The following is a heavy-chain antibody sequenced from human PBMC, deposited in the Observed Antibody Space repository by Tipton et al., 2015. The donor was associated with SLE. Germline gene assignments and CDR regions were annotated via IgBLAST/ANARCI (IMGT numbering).Heavy chain of an antibody. CDR2: ISSSSSYI. D-gene: IGHD3-22*01. CDR1: GFTFSSYS. CDR3: ARDGGYYDSSGSACDI. V-gene: IGHV3-21*01. J-gene: IGHJ3*02. Sequence: VQLVQSGGGLGKPGGSLRLSCAASGFTFSSYSMNWVRQAPGKGLEWVSSISSSSSYIYYADSVKGRFTISRDNAKNSLYLQMNSLRAEDTAVYYCARDGGYYDSSGSACDIWGQGTMVTVSS.